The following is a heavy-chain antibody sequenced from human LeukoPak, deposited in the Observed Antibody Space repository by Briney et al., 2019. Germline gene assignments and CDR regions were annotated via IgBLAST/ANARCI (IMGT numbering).Heavy chain of an antibody. J-gene: IGHJ4*02. CDR1: GFTFSSYW. Sequence: GGSLRLSCAASGFTFSSYWMSWVRQAPGKGLEGVANIKQDGSEKYYVDSVKGRFTISRDNAKNSLYLQMNSLRAEDTAVYYCARDPSDYGDYGAGDYWGQGTLVTVSS. D-gene: IGHD4-17*01. CDR2: IKQDGSEK. V-gene: IGHV3-7*05. CDR3: ARDPSDYGDYGAGDY.